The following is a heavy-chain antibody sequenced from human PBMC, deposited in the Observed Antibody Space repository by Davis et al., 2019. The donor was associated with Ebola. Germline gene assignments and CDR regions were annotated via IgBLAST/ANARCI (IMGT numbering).Heavy chain of an antibody. CDR1: GFTFSSYA. V-gene: IGHV3-23*01. J-gene: IGHJ4*02. D-gene: IGHD3-22*01. CDR3: AKSRPTYYYDSSGYYYGIGYFDY. Sequence: GESLKISCAASGFTFSSYAMSWVRQAPGKGLEWVSAISGSGGSTYYADSVKGRFTISRDNSKNKLYLQMNSLRAEDTAVYYCAKSRPTYYYDSSGYYYGIGYFDYWGQGTLVTVSS. CDR2: ISGSGGST.